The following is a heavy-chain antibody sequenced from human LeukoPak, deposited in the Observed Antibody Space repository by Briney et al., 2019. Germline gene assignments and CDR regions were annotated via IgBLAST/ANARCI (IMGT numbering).Heavy chain of an antibody. Sequence: SETLSLTCTVSGGSISSGSYYWSWIRQPAGKGLGWIGRIYTSGSTNYNPSLKSRVTISVDTSRNQFSLKLSSVTAADTAVYYCARAFHCSSTSCYTRGLDYWGQGTLVTVSS. J-gene: IGHJ4*02. CDR3: ARAFHCSSTSCYTRGLDY. CDR1: GGSISSGSYY. D-gene: IGHD2-2*02. CDR2: IYTSGST. V-gene: IGHV4-61*02.